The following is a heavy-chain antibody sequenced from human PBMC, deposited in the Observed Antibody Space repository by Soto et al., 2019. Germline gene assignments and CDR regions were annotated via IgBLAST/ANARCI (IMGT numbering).Heavy chain of an antibody. CDR1: GFTFSSYA. J-gene: IGHJ4*02. Sequence: GESLKISCAASGFTFSSYAMSWVRQAPGKGLEWVSAISGSGGSTYYADSVKGRFTISRDNSKNTLYLQMNSLRAEDTAVYYCAKEGVGATPFDYWGQGTLVTVSS. V-gene: IGHV3-23*01. CDR2: ISGSGGST. CDR3: AKEGVGATPFDY. D-gene: IGHD1-26*01.